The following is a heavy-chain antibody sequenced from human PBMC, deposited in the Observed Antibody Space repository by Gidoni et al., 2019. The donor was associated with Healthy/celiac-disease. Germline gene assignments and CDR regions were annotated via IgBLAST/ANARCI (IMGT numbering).Heavy chain of an antibody. D-gene: IGHD5-12*01. J-gene: IGHJ4*02. Sequence: QVQLQESGPGLVKPSQTLSLTCTVSGGSIRSGGYYWSWLRQHPGKGLEWIGYIYYSGRTYYNPSLKSRVTISVDTTKNQFSLKLSSVTAADTAVYYCARVPYSGYVRGFDYWGQGTLVTVSS. CDR2: IYYSGRT. CDR3: ARVPYSGYVRGFDY. CDR1: GGSIRSGGYY. V-gene: IGHV4-31*03.